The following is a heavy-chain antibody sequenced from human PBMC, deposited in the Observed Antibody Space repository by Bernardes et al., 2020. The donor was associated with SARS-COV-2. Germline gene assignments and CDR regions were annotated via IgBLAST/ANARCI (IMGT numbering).Heavy chain of an antibody. Sequence: GGSLRLSCAASGFTLSSYWMSWVRQAPGKGLEWVANIKVDGSEKYYVDSVRGRFTISRDNAKNSVYLQMNSLRAEDTAVYYCARGRCSSTSCYSYWGQGTLVTVSS. CDR1: GFTLSSYW. J-gene: IGHJ4*02. D-gene: IGHD2-2*01. V-gene: IGHV3-7*01. CDR3: ARGRCSSTSCYSY. CDR2: IKVDGSEK.